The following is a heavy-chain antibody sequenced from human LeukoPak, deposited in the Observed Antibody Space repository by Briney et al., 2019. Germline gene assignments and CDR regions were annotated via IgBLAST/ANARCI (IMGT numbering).Heavy chain of an antibody. CDR1: GFTFSSYS. CDR2: ISSSSSYI. CDR3: ARDSADYYGSGSYQNY. Sequence: PGGSLRLSCAASGFTFSSYSMNWVRQAPGKGLEWVSSISSSSSYIYYADSVKGRSTISRDNAKNSLYLQMNSLRAEDTAVYYCARDSADYYGSGSYQNYWGQGTLVTVSS. V-gene: IGHV3-21*01. J-gene: IGHJ4*02. D-gene: IGHD3-10*01.